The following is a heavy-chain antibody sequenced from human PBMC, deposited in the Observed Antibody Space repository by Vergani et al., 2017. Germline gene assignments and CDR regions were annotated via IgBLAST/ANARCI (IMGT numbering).Heavy chain of an antibody. V-gene: IGHV3-7*01. CDR2: IKKDGSEK. D-gene: IGHD1-26*01. Sequence: EVQLVESGGGLVQPGGSLRLSCAASGFTFSSYWMSWVRQAPGKGLEWVANIKKDGSEKYYVDSVKGRFTISRDNAKNSLYLQMNSLRAEDTAVYYWARDRESGSYNWFDPWGQGTLVTVSS. CDR3: ARDRESGSYNWFDP. CDR1: GFTFSSYW. J-gene: IGHJ5*02.